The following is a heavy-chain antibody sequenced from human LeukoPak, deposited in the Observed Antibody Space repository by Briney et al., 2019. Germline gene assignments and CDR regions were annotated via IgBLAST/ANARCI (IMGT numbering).Heavy chain of an antibody. J-gene: IGHJ4*02. D-gene: IGHD5-24*01. CDR3: ARGGGGYPFDD. CDR1: GGSISSYY. CDR2: IYYSGST. Sequence: PSETLSLTCTVPGGSISSYYCSWIRQPPGKGLEWIGYIYYSGSTNYNPSLKSRLTISVDTSKNLFSLKLSSVTAADTAVYYWARGGGGYPFDDWGQGTLVTVSS. V-gene: IGHV4-59*01.